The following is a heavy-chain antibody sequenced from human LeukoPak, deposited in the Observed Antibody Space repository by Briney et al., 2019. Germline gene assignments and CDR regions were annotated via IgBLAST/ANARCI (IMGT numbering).Heavy chain of an antibody. V-gene: IGHV3-21*01. Sequence: PSETLSLTCIVSGASVSSGDHHWSWIRQAPGKGLEWVSSISSSSSYIYYADSVKGRFTISRDNAKNSLYLQMNSLRAEDTAVYYCARGSSGWYFGMDVWGQGTTVTVSS. D-gene: IGHD6-19*01. CDR1: GASVSSGDHH. J-gene: IGHJ6*02. CDR2: ISSSSSYI. CDR3: ARGSSGWYFGMDV.